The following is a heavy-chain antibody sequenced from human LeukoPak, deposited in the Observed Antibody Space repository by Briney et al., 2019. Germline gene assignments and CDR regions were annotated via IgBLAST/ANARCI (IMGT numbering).Heavy chain of an antibody. CDR2: IKEDGSEK. CDR1: GFTFSTYW. V-gene: IGHV3-7*01. Sequence: GGSLRLSCAASGFTFSTYWMSWVRQAPGKGLEWVANIKEDGSEKYYGDSVKGRFTISRDNAKNSLYLEMNSLRVEDTAVYYCARESSGYQWGQGTLVTVSS. D-gene: IGHD3-22*01. CDR3: ARESSGYQ. J-gene: IGHJ4*02.